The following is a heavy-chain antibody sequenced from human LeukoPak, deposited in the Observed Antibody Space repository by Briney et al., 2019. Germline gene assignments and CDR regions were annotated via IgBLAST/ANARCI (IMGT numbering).Heavy chain of an antibody. CDR2: FDPEDGET. J-gene: IGHJ5*02. V-gene: IGHV1-24*01. D-gene: IGHD4-17*01. CDR3: AIRYGDYVGNWFDP. CDR1: GYTLTELS. Sequence: GASVKVSCKVSGYTLTELSMHWVRQAPGTGLEWMGGFDPEDGETIYAQKFQGRVTMTEDTSTDTAYMELSSLRSEDTAVYYCAIRYGDYVGNWFDPWGQGTLVTVSS.